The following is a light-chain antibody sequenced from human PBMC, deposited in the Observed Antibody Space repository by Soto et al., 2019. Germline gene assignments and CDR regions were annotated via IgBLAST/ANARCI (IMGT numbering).Light chain of an antibody. Sequence: QSVLTQPAPVYASPGQLITISCTGTSSDVRGTNFVSWHSQHPGKPRNPIIYGVATRPSGVSNRLSGSKSGSTASLIISRLQTEEEADYSCVSFTSSTSYVFGSGTKVTVL. CDR2: GVA. V-gene: IGLV2-14*03. J-gene: IGLJ1*01. CDR1: SSDVRGTNF. CDR3: VSFTSSTSYV.